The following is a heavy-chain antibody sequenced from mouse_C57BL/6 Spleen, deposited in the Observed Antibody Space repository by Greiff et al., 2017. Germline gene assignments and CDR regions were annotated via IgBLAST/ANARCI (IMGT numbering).Heavy chain of an antibody. J-gene: IGHJ2*01. Sequence: VNVVESGPGLVAPSQSLSITCTVSGFSLTSYALSWVRQPPGKGLEWLGVIWTGGGTNSYSALKSRLSISKDNSKSQVFLKMNSLQTDDTARYYCARGPYGGYYCDCWGQSTTLTVSS. CDR1: GFSLTSYA. CDR3: ARGPYGGYYCDC. CDR2: IWTGGGT. D-gene: IGHD1-1*02. V-gene: IGHV2-9-1*01.